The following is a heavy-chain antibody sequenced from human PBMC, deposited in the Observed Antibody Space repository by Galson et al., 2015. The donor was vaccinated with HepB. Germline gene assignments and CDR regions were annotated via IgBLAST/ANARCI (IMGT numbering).Heavy chain of an antibody. D-gene: IGHD5-12*01. V-gene: IGHV3-23*01. J-gene: IGHJ4*02. CDR3: ARDIYSGTYYFDY. CDR2: ISGPDDYT. Sequence: SLRLSCAASGFTFSDYVMTWVRQAPGGGLAWVSTISGPDDYTYYADSVKGRFTISRDNSKNTLYLEMNTLRAEDTAVYFCARDIYSGTYYFDYWGQGTLVTVSS. CDR1: GFTFSDYV.